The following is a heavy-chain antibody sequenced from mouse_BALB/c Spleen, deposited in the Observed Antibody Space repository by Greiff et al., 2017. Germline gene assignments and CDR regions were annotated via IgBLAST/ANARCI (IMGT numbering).Heavy chain of an antibody. V-gene: IGHV3-8*02. J-gene: IGHJ3*01. D-gene: IGHD2-1*01. CDR2: ISYSGST. CDR3: AKRGTYGNYDAD. CDR1: GDSITSGY. Sequence: VQLKESGPSLVKPSQTLSLTCSVTGDSITSGYWNWIRKFPGNKLEYMGYISYSGSTYYNPSRKSRISITRDTSKNQYYLQLNSVTTEDTATYYCAKRGTYGNYDADWGQGTLVTVSA.